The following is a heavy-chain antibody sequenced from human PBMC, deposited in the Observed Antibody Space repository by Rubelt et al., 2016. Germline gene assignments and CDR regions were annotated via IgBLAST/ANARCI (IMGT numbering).Heavy chain of an antibody. D-gene: IGHD6-13*01. V-gene: IGHV3-33*01. J-gene: IGHJ4*02. CDR3: VAGLWAAAGPGLFGH. Sequence: QVQLVESGGGVVQPGRSLRLSCAVSGITFSSYGMHWVRQAPGKGLEWVAAIWYDGRKEFYADSVKGRFTISRDKSRNTMILQMNSLRAEDTAVYYCVAGLWAAAGPGLFGHWGQGTLVTVSS. CDR2: IWYDGRKE. CDR1: GITFSSYG.